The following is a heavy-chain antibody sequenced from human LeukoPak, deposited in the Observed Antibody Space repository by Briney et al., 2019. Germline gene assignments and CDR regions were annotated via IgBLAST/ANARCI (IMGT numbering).Heavy chain of an antibody. CDR2: IWYDGSNK. V-gene: IGHV3-33*01. CDR3: ARVSGYSGTWYADY. D-gene: IGHD6-13*01. J-gene: IGHJ4*02. Sequence: PGRSLRLSCVASGFTFKSYGMHWVRQAPGKGLEWVAIIWYDGSNKYYADFVKGRFTTSRDNSKNTLYLQMNSLRADDTAVYYCARVSGYSGTWYADYWGQGTLVTVSS. CDR1: GFTFKSYG.